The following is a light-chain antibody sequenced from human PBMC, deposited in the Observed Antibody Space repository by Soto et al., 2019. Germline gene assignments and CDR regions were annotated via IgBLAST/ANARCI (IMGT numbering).Light chain of an antibody. V-gene: IGKV3-20*01. CDR2: GVS. CDR1: QSVNSRY. J-gene: IGKJ1*01. CDR3: QQYGNSPWT. Sequence: EIVLTQSPGTLSLSPGERGTLSCRASQSVNSRYLAWYQQKPGQAPRLLIHGVSSRATGIPDRFSGSGSGTDFTLTISRLEPEDFAVYYCQQYGNSPWTFGQGTKVHIK.